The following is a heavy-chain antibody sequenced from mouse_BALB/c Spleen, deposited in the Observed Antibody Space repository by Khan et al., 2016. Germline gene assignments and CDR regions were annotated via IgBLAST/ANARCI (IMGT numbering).Heavy chain of an antibody. CDR3: ARGGNYVELGN. V-gene: IGHV14-3*02. CDR1: GFNIKDTY. CDR2: IDPANGNS. D-gene: IGHD2-1*01. J-gene: IGHJ3*01. Sequence: VQLQQSGAELVKPGASVKLSCTGSGFNIKDTYMHWVKQRPEQGLEWIGRIDPANGNSHFYDPKFQGKAAITADTSSNTVYLQLSSLTSEDTAVYYCARGGNYVELGNWGQGTLVTVSA.